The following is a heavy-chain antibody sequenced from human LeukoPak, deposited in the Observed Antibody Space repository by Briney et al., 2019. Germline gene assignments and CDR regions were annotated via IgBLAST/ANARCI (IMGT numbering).Heavy chain of an antibody. V-gene: IGHV3-7*01. J-gene: IGHJ6*03. CDR2: IKEDGREK. D-gene: IGHD2-15*01. Sequence: GGSLRLSCAASGFTFSSFWMSWIRQAPGKGLEWVANIKEDGREKYYVDSVKGRFTISRDNAKNSLYLQMNNLKAEDTAVYYCARDRRYENYYYYMDVWGKGTTVTVSS. CDR1: GFTFSSFW. CDR3: ARDRRYENYYYYMDV.